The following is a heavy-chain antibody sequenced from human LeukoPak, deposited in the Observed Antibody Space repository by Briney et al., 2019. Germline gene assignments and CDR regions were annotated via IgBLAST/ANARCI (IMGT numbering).Heavy chain of an antibody. D-gene: IGHD3-10*01. CDR2: ISGSGGST. V-gene: IGHV3-23*01. Sequence: GGSLRLPCAASGFTFSSYAMSWVRQAPGKGLEWVSAISGSGGSTYYADSVKGRFTISRDNSKNTLYLQMNSLRAEDTAVYYCARVMRMVRGVIPYFDYWGQGTLVTVSS. CDR3: ARVMRMVRGVIPYFDY. CDR1: GFTFSSYA. J-gene: IGHJ4*02.